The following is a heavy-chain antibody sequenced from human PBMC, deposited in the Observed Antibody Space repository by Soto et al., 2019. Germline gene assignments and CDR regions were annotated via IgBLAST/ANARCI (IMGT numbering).Heavy chain of an antibody. Sequence: GGSLRLSCAASGFTFSSYRMHWGRQAPGKGLEWVALISYDGSNKYYADSVKGRFTISRDNSKNTLYLQVNSLRTEDTALFYCARDGASGYYGDFDYWGQGTLVTVS. CDR2: ISYDGSNK. J-gene: IGHJ4*02. CDR3: ARDGASGYYGDFDY. V-gene: IGHV3-30*14. CDR1: GFTFSSYR. D-gene: IGHD5-12*01.